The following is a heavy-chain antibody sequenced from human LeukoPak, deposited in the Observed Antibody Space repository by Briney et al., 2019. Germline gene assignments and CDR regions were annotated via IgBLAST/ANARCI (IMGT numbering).Heavy chain of an antibody. D-gene: IGHD3-22*01. V-gene: IGHV4-59*08. J-gene: IGHJ4*02. Sequence: PSETLSLTCTVSGGSISSYYWSWIRQPPGKGLEWIGYIYYSGSTNYNPSLKSRVTISVDTSKNQFSLKLSSVTAADTAVYYCARRGYYYDSSGYYPGGDYWGQGTLVTVSS. CDR1: GGSISSYY. CDR3: ARRGYYYDSSGYYPGGDY. CDR2: IYYSGST.